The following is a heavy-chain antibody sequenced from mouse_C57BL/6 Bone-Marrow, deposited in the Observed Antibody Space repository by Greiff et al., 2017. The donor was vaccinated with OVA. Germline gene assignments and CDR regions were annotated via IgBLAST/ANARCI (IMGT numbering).Heavy chain of an antibody. Sequence: EVQLQQSGPELVKPGASVKISCKASGYTFTDYYMNWVKQSHGKSLEWIGDINPNNGGTSYNQKFKGKATLTVEKSSSTDYMEHRRLTSEDTAVYYCAREGAAQATGAMDYWGQGTSVTVSS. CDR3: AREGAAQATGAMDY. V-gene: IGHV1-26*01. J-gene: IGHJ4*01. D-gene: IGHD3-2*02. CDR1: GYTFTDYY. CDR2: INPNNGGT.